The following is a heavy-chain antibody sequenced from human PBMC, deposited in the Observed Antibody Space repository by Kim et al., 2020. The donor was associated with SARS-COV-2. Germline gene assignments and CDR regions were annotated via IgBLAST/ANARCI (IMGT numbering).Heavy chain of an antibody. CDR1: GGTFSSYA. CDR2: IIPIFGTA. J-gene: IGHJ6*02. Sequence: SVKVSCKASGGTFSSYAISWVRQAPGQGLEWMGGIIPIFGTANYAQKFQGRVTITADESTSTAYMELSSLRSEDTAVYYCAYYYGSGDETNYYYYYGMDVWGQGTTVTVSS. CDR3: AYYYGSGDETNYYYYYGMDV. V-gene: IGHV1-69*13. D-gene: IGHD3-10*01.